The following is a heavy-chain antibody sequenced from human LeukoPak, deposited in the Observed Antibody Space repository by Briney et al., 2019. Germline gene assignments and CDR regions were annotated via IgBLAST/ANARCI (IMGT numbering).Heavy chain of an antibody. J-gene: IGHJ6*03. CDR1: GYTFTGYF. Sequence: ASVKVSCKASGYTFTGYFMHWVRQAPGQGLEWMGWINPNSGGTNFAQKFQGRVTMARDTSISTAYMELSRLRSDDTAVYYCARGGSPIYYYYMDVWGKGTTVTISS. CDR3: ARGGSPIYYYYMDV. V-gene: IGHV1-2*02. D-gene: IGHD2-2*01. CDR2: INPNSGGT.